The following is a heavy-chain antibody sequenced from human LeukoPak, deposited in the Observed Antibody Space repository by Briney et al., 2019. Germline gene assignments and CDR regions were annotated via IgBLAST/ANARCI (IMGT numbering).Heavy chain of an antibody. D-gene: IGHD6-19*01. V-gene: IGHV4-34*01. CDR2: INHSGST. Sequence: PSETLSLTCAVYGGSFSGYYWSWIRQPPGKGLEWIGEINHSGSTNYNPSLKSRVTISVDTSKNQLSLKLSSVTAADTAVYYCARDPLPGYSSGWYAIWGQGTLVTVSS. CDR1: GGSFSGYY. J-gene: IGHJ4*02. CDR3: ARDPLPGYSSGWYAI.